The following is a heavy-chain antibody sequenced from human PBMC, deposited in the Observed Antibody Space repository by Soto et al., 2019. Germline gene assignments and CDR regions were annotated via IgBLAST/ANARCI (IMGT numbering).Heavy chain of an antibody. Sequence: QVQLVQSGAEVKKPGASVKVSCKVSGYTLTELSMHWVRQAPGKGLEWMGGFDPEDGETIYAQKFQGRVTMTEDTSTDTAYMELSSLRSEDTAVYYCATHPITIFGVVISLGAFDIWGQGTMVTVSS. V-gene: IGHV1-24*01. CDR2: FDPEDGET. CDR1: GYTLTELS. D-gene: IGHD3-3*01. J-gene: IGHJ3*02. CDR3: ATHPITIFGVVISLGAFDI.